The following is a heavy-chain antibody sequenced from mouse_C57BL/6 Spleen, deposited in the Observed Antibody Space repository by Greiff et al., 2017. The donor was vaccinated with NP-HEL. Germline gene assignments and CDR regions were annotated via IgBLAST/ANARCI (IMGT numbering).Heavy chain of an antibody. CDR2: IWSSGST. J-gene: IGHJ3*01. CDR1: GFSLTSYG. V-gene: IGHV2-2*01. D-gene: IGHD1-1*02. CDR3: ARNCDYYSWFSY. Sequence: QVQLQQSGPGLVQPSPSLSITCPVSGFSLTSYGLHWVIQSPGKGLEWLGVIWSSGSTDYNAAFISRLSISKDNTKSKVFVKMNSLQAYDTAIYYCARNCDYYSWFSYWGTGTLVTVSA.